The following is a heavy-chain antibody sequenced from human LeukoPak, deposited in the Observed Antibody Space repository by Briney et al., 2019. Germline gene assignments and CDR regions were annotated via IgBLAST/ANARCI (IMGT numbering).Heavy chain of an antibody. CDR2: INAYNGNT. Sequence: ASVKVSCKASGYTFTSYGISWVRQAPGQGLEWMGWINAYNGNTNYAQKLQGRVTMTTDTSTSTAYMELRSLRSDDTAVYYCARGPFSNYPLEFDYWGQGTLVTVSS. D-gene: IGHD4-11*01. CDR1: GYTFTSYG. V-gene: IGHV1-18*01. J-gene: IGHJ4*02. CDR3: ARGPFSNYPLEFDY.